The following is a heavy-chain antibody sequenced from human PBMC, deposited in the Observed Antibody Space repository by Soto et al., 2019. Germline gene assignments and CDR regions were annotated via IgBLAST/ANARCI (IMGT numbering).Heavy chain of an antibody. CDR2: INPANGVA. CDR1: GYTLTSNH. J-gene: IGHJ3*02. Sequence: QVHLVQSGAEVKKPGSSMKVSCTASGYTLTSNHVHWGRQAPGRRLEWMGSINPANGVAQYTARFQGRVIMTRDTSTSTVYMELRGLTSEDTAIFYCARGGGVGLDGSAAFDIWGQGTMVTVSS. CDR3: ARGGGVGLDGSAAFDI. D-gene: IGHD1-1*01. V-gene: IGHV1-46*01.